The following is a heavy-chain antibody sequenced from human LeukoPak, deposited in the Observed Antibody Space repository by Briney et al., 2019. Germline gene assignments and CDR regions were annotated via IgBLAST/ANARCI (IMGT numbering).Heavy chain of an antibody. V-gene: IGHV3-53*04. CDR1: GFTVISNY. J-gene: IGHJ4*02. CDR3: ARASYYYDDSGYYYDY. CDR2: IYSGGST. Sequence: GASLRLSCAASGFTVISNYMNWVRQAPGKGLEWVSVIYSGGSTYYADSVKGRFTISRHNPKNTLYLQMNSLSPEDTAVYYCARASYYYDDSGYYYDYWGQGTLVTVSS. D-gene: IGHD3-22*01.